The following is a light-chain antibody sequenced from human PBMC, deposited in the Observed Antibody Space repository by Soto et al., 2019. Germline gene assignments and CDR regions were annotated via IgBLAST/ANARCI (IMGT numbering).Light chain of an antibody. V-gene: IGLV8-61*01. Sequence: QAVVTQEPSFSVSPGGTVTLTCGLSSGSVSSSYYPSWYQQTPGQAPRTLIYNTNTRSSGVPDRFSGSILGNKAALTITGAQADDESDYYCMMYMGGGIWVFGGGTKVTV. CDR2: NTN. J-gene: IGLJ3*02. CDR1: SGSVSSSYY. CDR3: MMYMGGGIWV.